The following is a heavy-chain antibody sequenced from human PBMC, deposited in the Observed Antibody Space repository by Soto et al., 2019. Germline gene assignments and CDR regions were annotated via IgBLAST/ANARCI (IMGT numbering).Heavy chain of an antibody. J-gene: IGHJ6*02. D-gene: IGHD6-19*01. Sequence: GGSLRLSCAASGFTFSSYAMHWVRQAPGKGLEWVSIISYDERNKYYSDSVKGRFTISRDNSKNTLYLQMNSLRGEDTAVYYCARRAVAGTSSLFAMDVWGQGTTVTVSS. CDR3: ARRAVAGTSSLFAMDV. V-gene: IGHV3-30*04. CDR2: ISYDERNK. CDR1: GFTFSSYA.